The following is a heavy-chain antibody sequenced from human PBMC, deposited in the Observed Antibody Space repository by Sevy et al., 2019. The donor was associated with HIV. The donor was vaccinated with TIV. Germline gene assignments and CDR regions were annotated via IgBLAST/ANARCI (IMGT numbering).Heavy chain of an antibody. Sequence: GGSLRLSCAASGFTFSSYWMSWVRQAPGKGLEWVANIKQDGSEKYYVDSVKGRFTISRENAKNSLYLQMNSLRAEDTAVYYCASKIGMYGSGSYYSNYYYGMDVWGQGTTVTVSS. D-gene: IGHD3-10*01. CDR1: GFTFSSYW. J-gene: IGHJ6*02. V-gene: IGHV3-7*01. CDR2: IKQDGSEK. CDR3: ASKIGMYGSGSYYSNYYYGMDV.